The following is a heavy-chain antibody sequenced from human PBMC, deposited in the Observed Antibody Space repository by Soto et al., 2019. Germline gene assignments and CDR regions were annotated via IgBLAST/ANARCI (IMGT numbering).Heavy chain of an antibody. Sequence: EMQLVESGGGLVQPGRSLRLSCAASGFTLGDYAMHWVRQAPGKGLEWVSHITWNSGRIDYADSVKGRFTISRDNAKHSLYLQMNSLRADDTAFYFCAKEASFRDGHSSGDLDYWGPGTLVTVSS. J-gene: IGHJ4*02. CDR1: GFTLGDYA. V-gene: IGHV3-9*01. CDR3: AKEASFRDGHSSGDLDY. D-gene: IGHD3-10*01. CDR2: ITWNSGRI.